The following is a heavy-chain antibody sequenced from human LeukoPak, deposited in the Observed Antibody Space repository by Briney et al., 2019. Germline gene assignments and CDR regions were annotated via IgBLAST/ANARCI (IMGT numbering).Heavy chain of an antibody. CDR1: GGSFSGYY. D-gene: IGHD6-19*01. J-gene: IGHJ4*02. CDR2: INHSGST. Sequence: SETLSLTCAVYGGSFSGYYWSWIRQPPGKGLEWIGEINHSGSTNYNPSLKSRVTISVDRSKNQFSLKLSSVTAADTAVYYCAREAAVAGMENLDWGQGTLVTVSS. CDR3: AREAAVAGMENLD. V-gene: IGHV4-34*01.